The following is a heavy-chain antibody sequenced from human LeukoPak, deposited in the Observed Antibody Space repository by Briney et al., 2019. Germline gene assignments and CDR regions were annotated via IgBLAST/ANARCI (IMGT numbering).Heavy chain of an antibody. CDR1: GYTFTSYG. CDR3: ARAGRFLEWLLSVHDAFDI. J-gene: IGHJ3*02. V-gene: IGHV1-18*01. CDR2: ISAYNGNT. Sequence: GASVKVSCKASGYTFTSYGISWVRQAPGQGLEWMGWISAYNGNTNYAQTLQGRVTMTTDTSTSTAYMELRSLRSDDTAVYYCARAGRFLEWLLSVHDAFDIWGQGTMVTVSS. D-gene: IGHD3-3*01.